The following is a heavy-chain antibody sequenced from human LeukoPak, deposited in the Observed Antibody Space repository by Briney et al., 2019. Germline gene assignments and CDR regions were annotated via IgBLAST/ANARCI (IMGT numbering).Heavy chain of an antibody. Sequence: PGGSLRLSCAASGFTFSSYSMNWVRQAPGKGLEWVSSISSSSSYIYYADSVKGRFTSSRDNSKNTLYLQMNSLRAEDTAVYYCACRGIRKNYFDSWGQEILVTVPS. V-gene: IGHV3-21*04. J-gene: IGHJ4*02. D-gene: IGHD3-16*01. CDR3: ACRGIRKNYFDS. CDR1: GFTFSSYS. CDR2: ISSSSSYI.